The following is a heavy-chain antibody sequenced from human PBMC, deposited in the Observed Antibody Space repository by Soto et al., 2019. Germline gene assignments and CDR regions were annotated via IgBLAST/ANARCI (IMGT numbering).Heavy chain of an antibody. Sequence: EVQLLESGGGLVQPGGSLRLSCAASGFTFSSYAMSWVRQAPGKGLEWVSAISGSGGSTYYADSVKGRFTISRDNSKNTLYLQMNRLRAEDTAVYYCAKDGSGSYRYFDYWGQGTLVTVSS. CDR3: AKDGSGSYRYFDY. V-gene: IGHV3-23*01. CDR1: GFTFSSYA. D-gene: IGHD3-10*01. J-gene: IGHJ4*02. CDR2: ISGSGGST.